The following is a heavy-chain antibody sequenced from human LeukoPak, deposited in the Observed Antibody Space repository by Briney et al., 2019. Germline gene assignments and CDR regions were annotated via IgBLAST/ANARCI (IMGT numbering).Heavy chain of an antibody. J-gene: IGHJ4*02. CDR3: AKVKDDSSGYYGG. D-gene: IGHD3-22*01. V-gene: IGHV3-9*01. CDR1: GFTFDDYA. CDR2: ISWNSGSI. Sequence: GGSLRLSCAASGFTFDDYAMYWVRQAPGKGLEWVSGISWNSGSIGYADSVKGRFTISRDNSKNTLYLQMNSLRAEDTAVYYCAKVKDDSSGYYGGWGQGTLVTVSS.